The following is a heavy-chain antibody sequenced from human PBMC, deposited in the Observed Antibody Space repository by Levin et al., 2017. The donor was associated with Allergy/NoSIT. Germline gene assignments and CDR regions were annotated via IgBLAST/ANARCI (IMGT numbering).Heavy chain of an antibody. CDR1: GYTFTSYD. CDR2: MNPDNGNT. V-gene: IGHV1-8*01. Sequence: VASVKVSCKASGYTFTSYDINWVRQATGQGLEWMGWMNPDNGNTGYAQNFQGRVTMTRNTSTTTAYMELSSLRSDDTAVYYCSRGLGCSDDFWGQGTLVTVSS. CDR3: SRGLGCSDDF. D-gene: IGHD6-19*01. J-gene: IGHJ4*02.